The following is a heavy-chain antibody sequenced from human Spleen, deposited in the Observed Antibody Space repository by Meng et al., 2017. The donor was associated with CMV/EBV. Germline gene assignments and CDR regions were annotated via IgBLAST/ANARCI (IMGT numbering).Heavy chain of an antibody. V-gene: IGHV3-30-3*01. CDR2: ISYDGSNK. Sequence: GESLKISCAASGFTFSDYAMYWVRQAPGKGLEWVAVISYDGSNKYYADSVKGRFTISRDNSKNTVYLQMNSLRAEDTAVYYCARDPSEDGYVSCMDVWGQGTTVTVSS. CDR3: ARDPSEDGYVSCMDV. J-gene: IGHJ6*02. D-gene: IGHD5-24*01. CDR1: GFTFSDYA.